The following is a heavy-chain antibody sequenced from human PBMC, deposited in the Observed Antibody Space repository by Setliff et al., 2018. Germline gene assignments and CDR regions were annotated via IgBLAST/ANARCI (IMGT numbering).Heavy chain of an antibody. J-gene: IGHJ3*02. V-gene: IGHV1-58*01. CDR1: GFTFTSSA. D-gene: IGHD3-22*01. CDR2: IVVGSGNT. CDR3: ARDVFPYHYEGAFDI. Sequence: ASVKVSCKASGFTFTSSAVQWVRQARGQRLEWIGWIVVGSGNTNYAQKFQGRVTMTRDTSTSTVYMDMSSLRSEDTAVYYCARDVFPYHYEGAFDIWGQGTMVTVSS.